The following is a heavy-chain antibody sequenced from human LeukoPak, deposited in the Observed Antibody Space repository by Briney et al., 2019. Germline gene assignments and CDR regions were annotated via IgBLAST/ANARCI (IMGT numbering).Heavy chain of an antibody. CDR3: ARDPDDYGDGGDAFDI. Sequence: GGSLRLSCAASGFTFSSYSMNWVRQAPGKGLEWVSSISSSSSYIYYADSVKGRFTISRDNAKNSLYLQMNSLRAEDTAVCYCARDPDDYGDGGDAFDIWGQGTMVTVSS. V-gene: IGHV3-21*01. D-gene: IGHD4-17*01. J-gene: IGHJ3*02. CDR2: ISSSSSYI. CDR1: GFTFSSYS.